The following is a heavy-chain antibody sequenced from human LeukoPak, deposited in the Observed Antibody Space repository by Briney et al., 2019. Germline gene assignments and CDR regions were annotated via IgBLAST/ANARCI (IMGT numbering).Heavy chain of an antibody. CDR3: ARDYYDNSGYYLTYYFDY. D-gene: IGHD3-22*01. J-gene: IGHJ4*02. CDR1: GGSISSNNW. V-gene: IGHV4-4*02. CDR2: INHSGST. Sequence: PSETLSLTCTVSGGSISSNNWWGWARQPPGKGLEWIGKINHSGSTNYAPSLKSRVTISVDTSKNQFSLKLSSVTAADTAMYYCARDYYDNSGYYLTYYFDYWGQGTLVTVSS.